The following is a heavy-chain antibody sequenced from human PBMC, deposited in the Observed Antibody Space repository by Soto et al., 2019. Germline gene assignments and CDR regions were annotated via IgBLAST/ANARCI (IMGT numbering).Heavy chain of an antibody. CDR2: VYNSGST. D-gene: IGHD3-16*02. CDR3: ARHPPYRPFDC. V-gene: IGHV4-39*01. CDR1: GDSLSAGPYH. Sequence: QLQLQESGPGLVKPSETLSLTCSVSGDSLSAGPYHWGWIRQPPGKGLEWIGHVYNSGSTSYSPSLKSRVTISVDTSKNQFSLRLTSVTAADTAVYFCARHPPYRPFDCWGQGTLVTVSS. J-gene: IGHJ4*02.